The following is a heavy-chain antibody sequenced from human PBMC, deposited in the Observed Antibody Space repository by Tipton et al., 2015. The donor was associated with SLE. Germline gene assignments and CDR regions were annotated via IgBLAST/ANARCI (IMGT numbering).Heavy chain of an antibody. D-gene: IGHD6-13*01. CDR1: GFTFSSYG. V-gene: IGHV3-30*02. CDR2: IRYDGSNK. CDR3: VRVSQQLAWFDP. Sequence: GSLRLSCAASGFTFSSYGMHWVRQAPGKGLEWVAFIRYDGSNKYYADSVKGRFTISRDNSKNTLYLQMNSLRAEDTAVYYCVRVSQQLAWFDPWGQGTLVTVSS. J-gene: IGHJ5*02.